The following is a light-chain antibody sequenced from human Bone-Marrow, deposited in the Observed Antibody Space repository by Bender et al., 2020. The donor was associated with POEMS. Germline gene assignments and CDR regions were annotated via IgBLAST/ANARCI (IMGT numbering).Light chain of an antibody. Sequence: QSALTQPASVSGSPGQSVAISCSGGYKYVSWYRQNPGKAPKLLIYDVINRPSGVSNRFSGSKFGNTASLTISGLQAEDEADYYCSSYTRTSSLVVFGGGTKLTVL. V-gene: IGLV2-14*03. CDR3: SSYTRTSSLVV. J-gene: IGLJ2*01. CDR2: DVI. CDR1: GYKY.